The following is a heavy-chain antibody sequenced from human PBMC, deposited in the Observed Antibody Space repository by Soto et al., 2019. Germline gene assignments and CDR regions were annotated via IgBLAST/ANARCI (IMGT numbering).Heavy chain of an antibody. Sequence: GGSLRLSCVASGFTFSTYSMTWVRQAPGKGLEWVSITDRSGVNTFYAESVKGRFTIFRDNAKNTLYLQMNSLRVEDTGVYYCAKAAEMATIKYGMDVWGQGTTVTVSS. CDR2: TDRSGVNT. D-gene: IGHD5-12*01. CDR3: AKAAEMATIKYGMDV. J-gene: IGHJ6*02. V-gene: IGHV3-23*01. CDR1: GFTFSTYS.